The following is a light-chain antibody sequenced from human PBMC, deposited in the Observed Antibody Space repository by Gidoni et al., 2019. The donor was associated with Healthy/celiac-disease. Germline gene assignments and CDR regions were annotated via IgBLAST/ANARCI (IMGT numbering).Light chain of an antibody. Sequence: EIVLPQSPATLSLSPGERANVSCRASQSVSSYLAWYQQKPGQAPRLLIYDASNRATGIPARFSGSGSGTDFTLTISSLEPEDFAVYYCQQRSNWPPTLTFGGGTKVEIK. V-gene: IGKV3-11*01. CDR2: DAS. J-gene: IGKJ4*01. CDR1: QSVSSY. CDR3: QQRSNWPPTLT.